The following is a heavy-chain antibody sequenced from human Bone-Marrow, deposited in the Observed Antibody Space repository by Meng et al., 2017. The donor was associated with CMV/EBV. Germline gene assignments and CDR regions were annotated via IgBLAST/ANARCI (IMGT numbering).Heavy chain of an antibody. V-gene: IGHV3-21*01. D-gene: IGHD2-21*01. CDR3: ARDWGSYCGGDCSPQREYYFDY. J-gene: IGHJ4*02. CDR2: ISSSSSYI. Sequence: GGSLRLSCAASGFTFSTYSMNWVRQALGKGLEWVSSISSSSSYIYYADSVKGRFTISRDNAKNSLYLQMNSLRAEDTAVYYCARDWGSYCGGDCSPQREYYFDYWGQGTLVTVSS. CDR1: GFTFSTYS.